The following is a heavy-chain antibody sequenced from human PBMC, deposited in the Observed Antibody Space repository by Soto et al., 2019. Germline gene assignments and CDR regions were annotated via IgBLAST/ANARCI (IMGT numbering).Heavy chain of an antibody. D-gene: IGHD3-3*01. CDR1: GFTFSNAW. V-gene: IGHV3-15*01. J-gene: IGHJ6*02. CDR2: IKSKTDGGTT. CDR3: TTLSITIFGVVLMDV. Sequence: GGSLRLSCAASGFTFSNAWMSWVRQAPGKGLEWVGCIKSKTDGGTTDYAAPVKGRFTISRDDSKNTLYLQMNSLKTEDTAVYYCTTLSITIFGVVLMDVWGQGTTVTVSS.